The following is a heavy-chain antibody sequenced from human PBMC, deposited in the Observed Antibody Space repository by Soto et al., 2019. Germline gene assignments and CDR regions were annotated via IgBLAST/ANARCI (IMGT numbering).Heavy chain of an antibody. V-gene: IGHV4-38-2*01. CDR1: GYSISSGCY. D-gene: IGHD3-9*01. Sequence: SETLSLTCAVSGYSISSGCYWALIRQPPGKGLEWIGSIYHTGSTYYNPSLKSRVTMSVDTSKNQFSLKLSSVTAADTAVYYCARGYDILTGYYYYYYGMDVWGQGTTVTVSS. CDR3: ARGYDILTGYYYYYYGMDV. CDR2: IYHTGST. J-gene: IGHJ6*02.